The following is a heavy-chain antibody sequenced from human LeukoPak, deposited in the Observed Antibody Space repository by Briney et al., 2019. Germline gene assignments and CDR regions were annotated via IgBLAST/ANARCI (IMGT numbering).Heavy chain of an antibody. CDR1: GFTFSDYF. V-gene: IGHV3-11*06. J-gene: IGHJ5*02. CDR3: ARGTQGNWFDP. Sequence: GGSLRLSCAASGFTFSDYFMSWIRQAPGKGLEWVSSISSSSSYIYYADSVKGRFTISRDNAKNSLYLQMNSLRAEDTAVYYCARGTQGNWFDPWGQGTLVTVSS. CDR2: ISSSSSYI.